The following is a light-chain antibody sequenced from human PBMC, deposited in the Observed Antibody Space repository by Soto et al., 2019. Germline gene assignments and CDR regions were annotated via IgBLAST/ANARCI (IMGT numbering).Light chain of an antibody. V-gene: IGKV3-20*01. CDR3: QQYGSSPPFT. CDR2: GAS. CDR1: QSVSSGY. Sequence: EMVLTQSPGTLSLSPGERAILSCRASQSVSSGYLAWYQQKPGQAPRLLIYGASSRATGILDRFSGSGSGTDFTLTISRLESEDFAVYYCQQYGSSPPFTFGPGTKVDIK. J-gene: IGKJ3*01.